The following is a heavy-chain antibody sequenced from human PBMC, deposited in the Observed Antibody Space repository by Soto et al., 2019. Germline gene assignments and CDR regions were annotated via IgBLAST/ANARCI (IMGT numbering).Heavy chain of an antibody. J-gene: IGHJ4*02. CDR2: ISSSSSTI. V-gene: IGHV3-48*02. CDR3: ARVFDDFWSGYYADY. D-gene: IGHD3-3*01. CDR1: GFTFSSYS. Sequence: EVQLVESGGGLVQPGGSLRLSCAASGFTFSSYSMNWVRQAPGKGLEWVSYISSSSSTIYYADSVKGRFTISRDNAKNSLYLQMNSLRDEDTAVYYCARVFDDFWSGYYADYWGKGTLVTVSS.